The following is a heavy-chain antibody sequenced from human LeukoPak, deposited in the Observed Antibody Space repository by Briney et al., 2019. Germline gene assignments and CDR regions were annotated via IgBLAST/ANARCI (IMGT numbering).Heavy chain of an antibody. V-gene: IGHV3-11*01. CDR3: ARTVATLRIDY. J-gene: IGHJ4*02. Sequence: GRSLRLSCAASGFTFSDYYMSWIRQAPGKGLEWVSYISSSGSTIYYADSVKGRFTISRDNAKNSLYLQMNSLRAEDTAVYYCARTVATLRIDYWGQGTLVTVSS. CDR2: ISSSGSTI. CDR1: GFTFSDYY. D-gene: IGHD5-12*01.